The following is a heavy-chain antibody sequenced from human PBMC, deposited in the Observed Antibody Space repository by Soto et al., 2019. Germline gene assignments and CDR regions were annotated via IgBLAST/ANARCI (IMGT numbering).Heavy chain of an antibody. D-gene: IGHD5-12*01. J-gene: IGHJ4*02. CDR3: ARHPGGTPLYSGYDYYFDY. V-gene: IGHV1-18*01. CDR2: ISAHSGNT. CDR1: GYTFISYG. Sequence: ASVKVCCKASGYTFISYGISWVRQAPGQGLEWMGWISAHSGNTKYVERFKDRVTMTIDTSTSTAYMELRSLRPDDTAIYYCARHPGGTPLYSGYDYYFDYWGLGTLVTVSS.